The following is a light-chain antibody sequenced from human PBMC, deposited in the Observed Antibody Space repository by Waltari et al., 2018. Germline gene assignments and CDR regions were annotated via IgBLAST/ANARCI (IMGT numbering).Light chain of an antibody. CDR2: SNN. Sequence: QSVLTQPPSASGNPGQRVTISCSGSSSNLGSNSVTWYQQLPGTAPKLLIYSNNQRPSGVPDRFSGSKSGTSASLAISGLQSEDEADFYCAAWDDSLNGVLFGGGTKLTVL. CDR3: AAWDDSLNGVL. J-gene: IGLJ2*01. V-gene: IGLV1-44*01. CDR1: SSNLGSNS.